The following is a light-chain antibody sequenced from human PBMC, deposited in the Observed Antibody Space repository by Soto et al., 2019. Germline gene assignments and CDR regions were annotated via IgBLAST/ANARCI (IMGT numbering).Light chain of an antibody. J-gene: IGKJ1*01. CDR2: AAS. CDR3: QKYNNAPRT. V-gene: IGKV1-27*01. Sequence: DIQMTQSPSSLSASVGDTDTVTCRASQGISNYLAWYQQKPGQVPNLLIYAASTLQSGVPSRFSGSGSGTDLTLTISSLRTDDVATYYCQKYNNAPRTFGQGTKVEI. CDR1: QGISNY.